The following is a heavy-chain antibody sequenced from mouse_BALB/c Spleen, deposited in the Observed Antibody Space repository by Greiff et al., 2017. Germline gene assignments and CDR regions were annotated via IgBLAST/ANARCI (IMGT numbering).Heavy chain of an antibody. J-gene: IGHJ4*01. V-gene: IGHV3-6*02. D-gene: IGHD2-10*01. CDR2: ISYDGSN. CDR3: ARGLLNAMDY. Sequence: ESGPGLVKPSQSLSLTCSVTGYSITSGYYWNWIRQFPGNKLEWMGYISYDGSNNYNPSLKNRISITRDTSKNQFFLKLNSVTTEDTATYYCARGLLNAMDYWGQGTSVTVSS. CDR1: GYSITSGYY.